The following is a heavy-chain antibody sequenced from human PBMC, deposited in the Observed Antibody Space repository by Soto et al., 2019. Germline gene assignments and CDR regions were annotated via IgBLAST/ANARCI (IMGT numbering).Heavy chain of an antibody. V-gene: IGHV3-21*01. J-gene: IGHJ4*02. CDR3: ARDTFYCTNGVCYPAGYRDY. CDR2: ISSSSSYI. CDR1: GFTFSSYS. Sequence: GGSLRLSCAASGFTFSSYSMNWVRQAPGKGLEWVSSISSSSSYIYYADSVKGRFTISRDNAKNSLYLQMNSLRAEDTAVYYCARDTFYCTNGVCYPAGYRDYWGQGTLVTVSS. D-gene: IGHD2-8*01.